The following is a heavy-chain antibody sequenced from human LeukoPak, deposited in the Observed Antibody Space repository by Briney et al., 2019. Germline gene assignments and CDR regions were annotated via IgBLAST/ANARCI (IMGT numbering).Heavy chain of an antibody. CDR3: ARESMSSNWFYFDY. Sequence: GGSLRLSCSASRFTFSSYEMNWVRQAPGKGLEWVSYITSSASSTHYADSVKGRFTISRDNAKNSLYLQMNSLRAEDTAIYYCARESMSSNWFYFDYWGQGNLVTVSS. V-gene: IGHV3-48*03. CDR1: RFTFSSYE. J-gene: IGHJ4*02. D-gene: IGHD6-13*01. CDR2: ITSSASST.